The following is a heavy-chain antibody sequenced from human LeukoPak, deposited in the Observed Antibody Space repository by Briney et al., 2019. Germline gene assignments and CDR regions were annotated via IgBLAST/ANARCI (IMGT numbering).Heavy chain of an antibody. CDR2: VYVTGST. V-gene: IGHV4-4*07. J-gene: IGHJ5*02. Sequence: SETLSLTCTVPGDSISSYYWSWTRQPAGKGLEWIGRVYVTGSTNLNPALQSRVTMSVDTSKNQFSLKLTSVTAADTAVYCCARDRQWLVDHWGQGTLVAVSS. D-gene: IGHD6-19*01. CDR1: GDSISSYY. CDR3: ARDRQWLVDH.